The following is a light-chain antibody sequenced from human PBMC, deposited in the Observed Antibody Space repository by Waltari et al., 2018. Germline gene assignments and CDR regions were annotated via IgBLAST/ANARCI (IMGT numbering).Light chain of an antibody. J-gene: IGLJ3*02. V-gene: IGLV2-14*01. CDR2: EVT. CDR3: SSFSSRGTRVV. CDR1: SSDVGGYNH. Sequence: QSALTQPASVSASPGQSITISCTGTSSDVGGYNHVSWYQQHPGKAPKLIIYEVTNRPSGGSDRFSASKSGNTASLAISGLQGEDEADYYCSSFSSRGTRVVFGGGTKLTVL.